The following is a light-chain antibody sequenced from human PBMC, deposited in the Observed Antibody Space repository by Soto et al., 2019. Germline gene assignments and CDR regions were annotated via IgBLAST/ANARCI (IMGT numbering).Light chain of an antibody. CDR2: DVS. J-gene: IGLJ1*01. CDR3: CSYAGSYTFYV. Sequence: QSVLTQPRSLSGSPGQSVTISCTGAGSDVGGYNYVSWYQQHPGKAPKLMIYDVSKRPSGVPDRFSGSKSGNTASLTISGRQADDEADYYCCSYAGSYTFYVFGTGTKVTVL. V-gene: IGLV2-11*01. CDR1: GSDVGGYNY.